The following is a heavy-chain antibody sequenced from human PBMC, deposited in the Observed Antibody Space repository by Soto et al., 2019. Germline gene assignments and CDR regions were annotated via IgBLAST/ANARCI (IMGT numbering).Heavy chain of an antibody. D-gene: IGHD3-10*01. Sequence: SETLSLTCTVSGGSISSSSYYWGWIRQPPGKGLEGIGSIYYSGSTYYNPSLKSRVTISVDTSKNQFSLKLSSVTAADTAVYYCARHHYYGSGSYYYYYYMDVWGKGTTVTVSS. CDR2: IYYSGST. V-gene: IGHV4-39*01. CDR1: GGSISSSSYY. CDR3: ARHHYYGSGSYYYYYYMDV. J-gene: IGHJ6*03.